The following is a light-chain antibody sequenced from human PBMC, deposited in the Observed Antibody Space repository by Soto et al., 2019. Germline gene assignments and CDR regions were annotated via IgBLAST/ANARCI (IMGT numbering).Light chain of an antibody. CDR2: GNS. Sequence: QSVLTKPPSVSGAPGQRVTIYCTGSSSNIGAVYDVHWYQQLPGTAPKLLIYGNSNRPSGVPDRFSGSKSGTSASLAITGLQADDEADYYCQSYDSSLSGVVFGGGTKLTVL. V-gene: IGLV1-40*01. CDR3: QSYDSSLSGVV. CDR1: SSNIGAVYD. J-gene: IGLJ2*01.